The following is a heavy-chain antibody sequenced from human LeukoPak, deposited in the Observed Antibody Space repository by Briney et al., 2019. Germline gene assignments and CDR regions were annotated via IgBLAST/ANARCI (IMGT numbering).Heavy chain of an antibody. V-gene: IGHV1-2*02. J-gene: IGHJ4*02. CDR1: GYTFTDYY. D-gene: IGHD6-19*01. CDR2: INPNSGGT. CDR3: ARSEIPLAYYY. Sequence: GASVKVSCKASGYTFTDYYMHGVRQAPGQGLEWMGWINPNSGGTKYAQKFQGRVIMTRDTSISTGYMDLSSLRSDDTAVYYCARSEIPLAYYYWGQGTLVTVSS.